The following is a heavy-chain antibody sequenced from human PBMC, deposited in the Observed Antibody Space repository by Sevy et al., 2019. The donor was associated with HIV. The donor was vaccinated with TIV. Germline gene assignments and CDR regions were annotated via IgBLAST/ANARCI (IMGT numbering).Heavy chain of an antibody. V-gene: IGHV3-23*01. D-gene: IGHD3-22*01. Sequence: GGSLRLSCAASGFRFSSFAMIWVRQAPGKGLEWVSEICGGDGSTYYADSVKGRFTISRDNSKNTVYLQMSSLRAEDTALYYCAKGCHSRYFGADTLAIWGQGTMVTISS. CDR2: ICGGDGST. CDR1: GFRFSSFA. CDR3: AKGCHSRYFGADTLAI. J-gene: IGHJ3*02.